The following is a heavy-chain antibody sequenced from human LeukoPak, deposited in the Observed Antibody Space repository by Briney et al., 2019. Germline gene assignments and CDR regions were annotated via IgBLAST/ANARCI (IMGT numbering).Heavy chain of an antibody. Sequence: ASVKVSCKASGYTFTGYDINWVRQATGQGLEWMGWMNPNSGNTGYARKFQGRVTMTRNTSITTAYMELSSLRSEDTAVYYCARGERSGSLVGPWGQGTLVTVSS. CDR3: ARGERSGSLVGP. CDR1: GYTFTGYD. D-gene: IGHD3-3*01. V-gene: IGHV1-8*01. CDR2: MNPNSGNT. J-gene: IGHJ5*02.